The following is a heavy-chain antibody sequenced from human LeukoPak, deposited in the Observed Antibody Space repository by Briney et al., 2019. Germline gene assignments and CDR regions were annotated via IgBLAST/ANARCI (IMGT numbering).Heavy chain of an antibody. Sequence: GGSLRLSCAASGFTFYRYAMSWVRQAAGKGLEWVSSISGNGGSIYYAGSVKGRFTISRDNSKNTVYLQMNSLRAEDTALYFCAKAPYYYDTSGYFFRNFDYWGQGTLVTVSS. V-gene: IGHV3-23*01. CDR3: AKAPYYYDTSGYFFRNFDY. CDR1: GFTFYRYA. D-gene: IGHD3-22*01. CDR2: ISGNGGSI. J-gene: IGHJ4*02.